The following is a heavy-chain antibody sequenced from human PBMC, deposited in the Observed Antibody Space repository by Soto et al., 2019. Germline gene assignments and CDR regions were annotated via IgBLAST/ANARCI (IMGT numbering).Heavy chain of an antibody. CDR3: VRARATDSRPDY. CDR2: VSSGSSYI. D-gene: IGHD3-22*01. J-gene: IGHJ4*02. V-gene: IGHV3-21*02. Sequence: EVQLVESGGGLVKPGGSLRLSCAASGFTFSLYAMIWVRQAPGKGLEWVSSVSSGSSYIYSADSLKGRFTISRDDAKNSPYLQMNSLRADDTAIYYCVRARATDSRPDYWGQGSLVTVSS. CDR1: GFTFSLYA.